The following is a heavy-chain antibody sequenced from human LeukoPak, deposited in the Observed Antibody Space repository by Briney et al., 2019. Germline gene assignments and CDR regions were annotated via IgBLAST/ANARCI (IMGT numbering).Heavy chain of an antibody. V-gene: IGHV4-39*01. CDR1: GGSISSSSYY. J-gene: IGHJ5*02. Sequence: SETLSLTCTVSGGSISSSSYYWGWIRQPPGKGLEWIGNIYYSGTTYYNPSLKSRVTISIDTSKNQFSLKLSSVTAADTAVYYCARRRGFTPNWFDPWGQGTLVTVSS. CDR2: IYYSGTT. CDR3: ARRRGFTPNWFDP. D-gene: IGHD3-10*01.